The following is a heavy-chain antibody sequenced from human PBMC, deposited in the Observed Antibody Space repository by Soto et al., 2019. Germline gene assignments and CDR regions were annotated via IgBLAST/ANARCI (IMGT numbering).Heavy chain of an antibody. D-gene: IGHD6-19*01. V-gene: IGHV3-30-3*01. CDR1: GFTFSNYA. Sequence: GGSLRLSCAASGFTFSNYAMHWVRQAPGKGLEWVAVLSYDGSNKYYADSVKGRFTISRDNSKNTLYLQMNSLRAEDTAVYYCARGQWLGFDIWGQGTMVTVSS. CDR3: ARGQWLGFDI. J-gene: IGHJ3*02. CDR2: LSYDGSNK.